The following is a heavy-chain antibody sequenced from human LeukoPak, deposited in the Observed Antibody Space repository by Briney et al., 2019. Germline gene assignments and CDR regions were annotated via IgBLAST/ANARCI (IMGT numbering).Heavy chain of an antibody. J-gene: IGHJ4*02. V-gene: IGHV3-9*01. CDR3: LRGDRRDY. D-gene: IGHD3-10*01. CDR2: ISRNSGNI. Sequence: GGSLRLSCAASGFTFDDYAMHWVRQTPGKGLEWVSYISRNSGNIGYADSVKGRFIISRDNAKDSLYLQMNSLRVEDTAVYYCLRGDRRDYWGQGTLVTVSS. CDR1: GFTFDDYA.